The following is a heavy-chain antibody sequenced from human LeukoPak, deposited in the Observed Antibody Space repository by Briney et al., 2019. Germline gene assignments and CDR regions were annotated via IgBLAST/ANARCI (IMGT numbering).Heavy chain of an antibody. D-gene: IGHD5-18*01. CDR3: ARVGTAMVRFYYFDY. CDR1: GFTFSSYA. CDR2: ISYDGSNK. V-gene: IGHV3-30-3*01. J-gene: IGHJ4*02. Sequence: GGSLRLSCAASGFTFSSYAMHWVRQAPGKGLEWVAVISYDGSNKYYAGSVKGRFTISRDNSKNTLYLQMNSRRAEDRAVYYCARVGTAMVRFYYFDYWGQGTLVTVSS.